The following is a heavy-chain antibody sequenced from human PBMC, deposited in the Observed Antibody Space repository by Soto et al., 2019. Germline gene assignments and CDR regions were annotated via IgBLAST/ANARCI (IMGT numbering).Heavy chain of an antibody. CDR1: GFTFSSYA. D-gene: IGHD4-17*01. J-gene: IGHJ4*02. CDR2: LSGSGGST. V-gene: IGHV3-23*01. Sequence: EVQLLESGGGLVQPGGSLRLSCAASGFTFSSYAMSWVRQAPGKGLEWVSALSGSGGSTYYADAVKGRFTIPRENSKKTLYLQMNSLRAEDTAVYYCAKAEDYGAYGHDYWGQGAQVTVSS. CDR3: AKAEDYGAYGHDY.